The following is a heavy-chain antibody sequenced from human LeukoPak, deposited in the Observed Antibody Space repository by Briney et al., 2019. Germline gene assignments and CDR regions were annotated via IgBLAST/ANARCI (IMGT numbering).Heavy chain of an antibody. J-gene: IGHJ3*02. Sequence: GGSLRLSCTASGFTFSSYDMHWVRQATGKGLEWVSAIGTAGDTYYPGSVKGRFTISRENAKNSLYLQMNSLRAGDTAVYYCARGDSSGYYYFAFDIWGQGTMVTVS. CDR1: GFTFSSYD. CDR3: ARGDSSGYYYFAFDI. CDR2: IGTAGDT. D-gene: IGHD3-22*01. V-gene: IGHV3-13*01.